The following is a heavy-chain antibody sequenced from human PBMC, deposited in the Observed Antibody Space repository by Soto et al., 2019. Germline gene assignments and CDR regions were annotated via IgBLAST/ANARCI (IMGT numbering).Heavy chain of an antibody. J-gene: IGHJ5*02. CDR2: INPNSGGT. V-gene: IGHV1-2*04. CDR3: ARDYSGYCSGGSCSKWFDP. Sequence: ASVKVSCKASGYTFTGYYMHWVRQAPGQGLEWMGWINPNSGGTNYAQKFQGWVTMTRDTSISTAYMELSRLRSDDTAVYYCARDYSGYCSGGSCSKWFDPWGQGTLVTVSS. CDR1: GYTFTGYY. D-gene: IGHD2-15*01.